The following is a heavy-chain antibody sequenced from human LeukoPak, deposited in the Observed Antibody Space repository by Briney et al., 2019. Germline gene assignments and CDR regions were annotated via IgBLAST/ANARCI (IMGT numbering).Heavy chain of an antibody. Sequence: ASVKVSCKASGGTFSSYAISWVRQAPGQGLEWMGGIIPIFGTANYAQKFQGRVTITADKSTSTAYRELSSLRSEDTAVYYCASGYSYGHYYWGQGTLVTVSS. J-gene: IGHJ4*02. CDR1: GGTFSSYA. CDR3: ASGYSYGHYY. CDR2: IIPIFGTA. V-gene: IGHV1-69*06. D-gene: IGHD5-18*01.